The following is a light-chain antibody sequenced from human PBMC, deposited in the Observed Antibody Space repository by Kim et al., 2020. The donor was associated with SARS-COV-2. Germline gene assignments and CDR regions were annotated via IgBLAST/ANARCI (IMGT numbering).Light chain of an antibody. Sequence: DIQMTQSPSSLSASVGDRVTITCQASQHITNYLNWYQQKPGKAPKLLIYDVSNLETGVPSRFSGSRSGTDFTFTISGLQPEDVGTYFCQQYDDLAWTFGQGTKVDIK. CDR2: DVS. CDR1: QHITNY. CDR3: QQYDDLAWT. V-gene: IGKV1-33*01. J-gene: IGKJ1*01.